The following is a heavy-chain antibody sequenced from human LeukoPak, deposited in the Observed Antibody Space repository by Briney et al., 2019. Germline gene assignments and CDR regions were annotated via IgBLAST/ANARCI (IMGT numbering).Heavy chain of an antibody. CDR2: ISSCWTYI. CDR3: ARDGRCGGDCYAS. CDR1: GFTFSSYE. J-gene: IGHJ4*02. D-gene: IGHD2-21*02. V-gene: IGHV3-21*01. Sequence: GGSLRLSCAASGFTFSSYEMNWVRQAPGKGLEWVSIISSCWTYIYYADSVKGRFTISRDNAKNALYLQMNSLRVEDTAVYYCARDGRCGGDCYASWGQGTLGTVSS.